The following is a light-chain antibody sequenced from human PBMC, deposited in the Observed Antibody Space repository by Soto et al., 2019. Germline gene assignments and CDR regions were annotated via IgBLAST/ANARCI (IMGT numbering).Light chain of an antibody. J-gene: IGLJ1*01. CDR1: SSDVGGYNY. CDR2: EVS. Sequence: QSALTQPPSASGSPGQSVTISCTGTSSDVGGYNYVAWYQQHPGKAPKLMIYEVSKRPSGVPDRFSGSKSGNTASLTVAVLQAEDEADDYCSSYAGSNTPYVFGTGTKVTVL. CDR3: SSYAGSNTPYV. V-gene: IGLV2-8*01.